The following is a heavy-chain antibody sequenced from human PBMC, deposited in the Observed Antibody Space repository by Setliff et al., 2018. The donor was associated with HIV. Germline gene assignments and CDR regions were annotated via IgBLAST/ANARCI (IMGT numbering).Heavy chain of an antibody. Sequence: PSETLSLTCGVSGYSIRSHYWTWIRQPPGKGLEWIGEIIHRGSTNFNPSLKSRVTISVDTSKNQFSLKLSSVTAADTAVYYCARGGLTAAGTLLLVGYFDYWGQGTLVTVSS. J-gene: IGHJ4*02. CDR1: GYSIRSHY. CDR3: ARGGLTAAGTLLLVGYFDY. CDR2: IIHRGST. V-gene: IGHV4-34*01. D-gene: IGHD6-13*01.